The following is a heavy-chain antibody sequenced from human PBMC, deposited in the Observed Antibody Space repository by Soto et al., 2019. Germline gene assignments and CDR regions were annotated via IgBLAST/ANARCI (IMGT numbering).Heavy chain of an antibody. CDR1: GGSISSGGYY. CDR2: IYYSGST. CDR3: ARSTYYYNSSGYYDY. D-gene: IGHD3-22*01. V-gene: IGHV4-31*03. J-gene: IGHJ4*02. Sequence: KPSETLSLTCTVSGGSISSGGYYWSWIRQHPGKGLEWIGYIYYSGSTYYNPSLKSRVTISVDTSKNQFSLKLSSVTAADTAVYYCARSTYYYNSSGYYDYWGQGTLVTVSS.